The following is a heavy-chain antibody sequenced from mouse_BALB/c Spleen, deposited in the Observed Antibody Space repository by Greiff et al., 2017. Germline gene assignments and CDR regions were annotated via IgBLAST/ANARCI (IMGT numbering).Heavy chain of an antibody. CDR2: INPSTGYT. V-gene: IGHV1-7*01. J-gene: IGHJ3*01. CDR3: ARRREAPFAY. Sequence: QVQLQQSGAELVKPGASVKMSCKASGYTFTSYWMHWVKQRPGQGLEWIGYINPSTGYTEYNQKFKDKATLTADKSSSTAYMQLSSLTSEDSAVYYCARRREAPFAYWGQGTLVTVSA. CDR1: GYTFTSYW.